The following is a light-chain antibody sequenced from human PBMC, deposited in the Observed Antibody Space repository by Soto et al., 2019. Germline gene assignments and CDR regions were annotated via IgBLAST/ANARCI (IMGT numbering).Light chain of an antibody. CDR2: GNS. CDR3: QSYDSSLSGSV. Sequence: QLVLTQPPSVSGAPGQRVTISCTGSSSNIGAGYDVHWYQQLPGTAPKLLIYGNSNRPSGVPDRFSGSKSGTSASLAITGLQAEDEADYYCQSYDSSLSGSVFGGGTK. V-gene: IGLV1-40*01. CDR1: SSNIGAGYD. J-gene: IGLJ3*02.